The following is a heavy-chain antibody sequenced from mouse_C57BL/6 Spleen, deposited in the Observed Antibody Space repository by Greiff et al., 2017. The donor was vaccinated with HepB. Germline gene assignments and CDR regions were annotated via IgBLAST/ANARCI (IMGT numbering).Heavy chain of an antibody. D-gene: IGHD1-1*01. V-gene: IGHV1-82*01. Sequence: QVQLQQSGPELVKPGASVKISCKASGYAFSSSWMNWVKQRPGKGLEWIGRIYPGDGDTNYNGKFKGKATLTADKSSSTAYMQLSSLTSEDSAVYFCAREGSTTVGDYWGQGTTLTVSS. CDR1: GYAFSSSW. CDR3: AREGSTTVGDY. CDR2: IYPGDGDT. J-gene: IGHJ2*01.